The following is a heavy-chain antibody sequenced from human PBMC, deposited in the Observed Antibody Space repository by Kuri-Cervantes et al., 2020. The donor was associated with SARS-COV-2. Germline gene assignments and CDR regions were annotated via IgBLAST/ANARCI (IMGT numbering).Heavy chain of an antibody. Sequence: GSLRLSCAASGFTFSSYAMSWVRQAPGKGLEWVSAISGSGGSTYYADSVKGRFTISRDNSKNTLYLQMNSLRAEDTAVYYRARVNDVIAARLHDAFDIWGQGTMVTVSS. CDR1: GFTFSSYA. CDR2: ISGSGGST. D-gene: IGHD6-6*01. J-gene: IGHJ3*02. V-gene: IGHV3-23*01. CDR3: ARVNDVIAARLHDAFDI.